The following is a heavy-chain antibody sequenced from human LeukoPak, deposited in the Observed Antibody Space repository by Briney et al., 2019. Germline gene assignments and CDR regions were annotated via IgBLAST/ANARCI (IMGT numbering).Heavy chain of an antibody. CDR2: INHSGST. V-gene: IGHV4-34*01. D-gene: IGHD2-15*01. J-gene: IGHJ4*02. CDR1: GGSFSGYY. Sequence: SETLSLTCAVYGGSFSGYYWSWIRQPPGKGLEWIGEINHSGSTNYNPSLKSRVTISVDTSKNQFPLKLSSVTAADTAVYYCARAGRIYEFDYWGQGTLVTVSS. CDR3: ARAGRIYEFDY.